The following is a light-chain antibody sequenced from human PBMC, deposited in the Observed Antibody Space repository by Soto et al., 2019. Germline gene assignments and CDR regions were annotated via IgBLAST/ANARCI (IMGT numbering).Light chain of an antibody. CDR2: SYD. J-gene: IGLJ1*01. V-gene: IGLV1-44*01. CDR3: AAWDASLNGYV. Sequence: QSVLTQPPSASGTPGQRVTISCSTRSSNIGGNTVNWYQQVPGTAPKLLIYSYDQRPLGVPDRFSGSKSGTSASLAISGLQSEDEADYYCAAWDASLNGYVFGTGTKVTVL. CDR1: SSNIGGNT.